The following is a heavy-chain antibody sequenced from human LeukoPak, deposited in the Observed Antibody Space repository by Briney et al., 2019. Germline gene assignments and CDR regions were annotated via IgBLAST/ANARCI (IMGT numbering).Heavy chain of an antibody. D-gene: IGHD3-22*01. CDR1: GGSISSGGYY. CDR3: AREHYYDSSGLY. CDR2: IYYSGST. V-gene: IGHV4-31*01. J-gene: IGHJ4*02. Sequence: SETLSLTCTVSGGSISSGGYYWSWIRQHPGKGLEWIGYIYYSGSTYYNPSLKSLVTISVDTSKNQFSLKLSSVTAADTAVYYCAREHYYDSSGLYWGQGTLVTVSS.